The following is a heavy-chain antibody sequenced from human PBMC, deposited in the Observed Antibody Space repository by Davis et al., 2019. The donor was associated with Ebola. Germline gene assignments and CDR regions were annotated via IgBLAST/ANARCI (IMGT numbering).Heavy chain of an antibody. J-gene: IGHJ4*02. V-gene: IGHV4-4*02. CDR2: IYHSGST. D-gene: IGHD3-10*01. CDR3: ARVILLWFGDLSGFDY. Sequence: PSETLSLTCAVSGGSISSSNWWSWVRQPPGKGLEWIGEIYHSGSTNYNPSLKSRVTISVDKSKNQFSLKLSSVTAADTAVYYCARVILLWFGDLSGFDYWGQGTLVTVSS. CDR1: GGSISSSNW.